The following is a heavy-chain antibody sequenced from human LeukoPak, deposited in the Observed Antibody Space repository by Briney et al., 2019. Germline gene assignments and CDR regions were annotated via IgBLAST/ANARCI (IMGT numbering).Heavy chain of an antibody. CDR1: GGSISSYY. J-gene: IGHJ4*02. Sequence: SETLSLTCTVSGGSISSYYWSWIRQPAGKGLEWIGRIYTSGSTNYNPSLKSRVTISVDTSKNQFSLKLSSVTAADTAVYYCARGRYAPGIFDYWGQGTLVTVSS. D-gene: IGHD3-10*01. CDR3: ARGRYAPGIFDY. V-gene: IGHV4-4*07. CDR2: IYTSGST.